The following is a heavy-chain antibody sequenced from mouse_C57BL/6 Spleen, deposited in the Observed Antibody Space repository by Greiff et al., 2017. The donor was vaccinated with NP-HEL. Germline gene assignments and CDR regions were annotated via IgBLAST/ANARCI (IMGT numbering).Heavy chain of an antibody. CDR1: GFTFSDFY. D-gene: IGHD2-10*02. V-gene: IGHV7-1*01. J-gene: IGHJ2*01. Sequence: EVKLVESGGGLVQSGRSLRLSCATSGFTFSDFYMEWVRQAPGKGLEWIAASRNKANDYTTEYSASVKGRFIVSRDTSQSILYLQMNALRAEDTAIYYCARDAYGNAFDYWGQGTTLTVSS. CDR3: ARDAYGNAFDY. CDR2: SRNKANDYTT.